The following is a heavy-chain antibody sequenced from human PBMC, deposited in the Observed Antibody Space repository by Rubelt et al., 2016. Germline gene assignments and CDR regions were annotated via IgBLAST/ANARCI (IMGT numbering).Heavy chain of an antibody. CDR1: GGSVSSYH. CDR3: ARGVKESSSWYTT. Sequence: QVQLQESGPGLVKPSETLSLTCTVSGGSVSSYHWSWIRQPPGKGLEWIGYAYYTGSTNYNPSLESRVTISLDTSKNQFSLKLISVTAADTAVYYCARGVKESSSWYTTWGQGTLVTVSS. CDR2: AYYTGST. J-gene: IGHJ5*02. V-gene: IGHV4-59*02. D-gene: IGHD6-13*01.